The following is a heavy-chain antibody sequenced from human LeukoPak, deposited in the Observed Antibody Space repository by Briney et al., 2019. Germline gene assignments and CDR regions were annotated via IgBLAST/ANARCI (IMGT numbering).Heavy chain of an antibody. CDR2: IIPIFGRA. D-gene: IGHD6-19*01. V-gene: IGHV1-69*13. J-gene: IGHJ3*02. CDR3: ARLQTGYSSGWYLTYDAFDI. CDR1: GGTFSSYA. Sequence: ASVKVSCKASGGTFSSYAISWVRQAPGQGLEWMGGIIPIFGRANYAQKVQGRVTITADESTGTAYMELSSLRSEDTAVYYCARLQTGYSSGWYLTYDAFDIWGQGTMVTVSS.